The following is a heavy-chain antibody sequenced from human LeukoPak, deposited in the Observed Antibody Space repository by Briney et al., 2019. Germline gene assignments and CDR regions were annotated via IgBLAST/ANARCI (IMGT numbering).Heavy chain of an antibody. V-gene: IGHV3-11*01. CDR1: GFTFSDYY. J-gene: IGHJ4*02. D-gene: IGHD1-26*01. Sequence: GGSLRLSCSASGFTFSDYYMTWIRQAPGKGPQWVSYISSSGSKTYYADSVKGRFTISRDNAKNSLYLQMNSLRAEDTAVYYCAKDLWDGGEWELLQSEGFDYWGQGTLVTVSS. CDR3: AKDLWDGGEWELLQSEGFDY. CDR2: ISSSGSKT.